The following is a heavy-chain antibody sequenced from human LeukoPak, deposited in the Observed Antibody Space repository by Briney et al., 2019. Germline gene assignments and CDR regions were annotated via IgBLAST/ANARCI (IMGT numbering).Heavy chain of an antibody. D-gene: IGHD2-2*01. CDR3: TSRDCSSTSCYRDPTYYYYYMDV. Sequence: GESLKISCAASGFTFSGSAMHWVRQASGKGLEWVGRIRSKANSYATAYAASVKGRSTISRDDSKNTAYLQMNSLKTEDTAVYYCTSRDCSSTSCYRDPTYYYYYMDVWGKGTTVTVSS. V-gene: IGHV3-73*01. CDR1: GFTFSGSA. CDR2: IRSKANSYAT. J-gene: IGHJ6*03.